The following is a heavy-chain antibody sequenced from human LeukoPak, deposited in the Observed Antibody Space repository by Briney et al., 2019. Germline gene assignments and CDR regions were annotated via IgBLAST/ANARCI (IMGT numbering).Heavy chain of an antibody. J-gene: IGHJ6*02. D-gene: IGHD1-26*01. CDR1: GFTFSSYA. CDR2: ISYDGSNK. CDR3: ARETLYPTGTLLYYYGMDV. Sequence: GRSLRLSCAASGFTFSSYAMHWVRQAPGKGLEWVAVISYDGSNKYYADSVKGRFTISRDNSKNTLYLQMNSLRAEDTAVYYCARETLYPTGTLLYYYGMDVWGQGTLVTVSS. V-gene: IGHV3-30-3*01.